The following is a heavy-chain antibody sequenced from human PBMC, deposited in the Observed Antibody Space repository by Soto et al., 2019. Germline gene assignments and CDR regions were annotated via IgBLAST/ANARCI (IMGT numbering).Heavy chain of an antibody. CDR2: IYYSGST. V-gene: IGHV4-4*02. CDR1: GGSISSSNW. J-gene: IGHJ3*02. Sequence: SETLSLTCAVSGGSISSSNWWSWVRQPPGKGLEWIGEIYYSGSTYYNPSLKSRVTISVDTSKNQFSLKLSSVTAADTVVYYCARVLVAAYGPVYDAFDIWGQGTMVTVSS. D-gene: IGHD2-15*01. CDR3: ARVLVAAYGPVYDAFDI.